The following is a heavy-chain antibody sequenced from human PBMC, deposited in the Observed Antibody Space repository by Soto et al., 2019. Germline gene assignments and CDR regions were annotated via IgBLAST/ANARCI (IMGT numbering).Heavy chain of an antibody. CDR2: INWNGGRT. Sequence: EVQLVESGGGMVRPGGSLRLSCVASGFTFDDYGMHWVRQAPGKGLEWVSGINWNGGRTGYPGSMKGRFIISRDNAKNSLYLQMNSLRAEDTALYYCARSGNIVATTNYYMDVWGNGTTVTVSS. CDR3: ARSGNIVATTNYYMDV. V-gene: IGHV3-20*04. J-gene: IGHJ6*03. D-gene: IGHD5-12*01. CDR1: GFTFDDYG.